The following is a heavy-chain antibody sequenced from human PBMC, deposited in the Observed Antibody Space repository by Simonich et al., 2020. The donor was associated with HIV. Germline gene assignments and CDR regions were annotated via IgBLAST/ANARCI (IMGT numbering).Heavy chain of an antibody. CDR2: IRWDSGSI. CDR1: GFTFVVYA. J-gene: IGHJ3*02. CDR3: AKGRLKWELLRGAFDI. V-gene: IGHV3-9*01. Sequence: EVQLVESGGGLVQPGRSLRLSCAASGFTFVVYAMHWVRQAPGKGREWVSGIRWDSGSIGYADSMKGRFTISRDNAKKSLYLQMNSLRAEDTALYYCAKGRLKWELLRGAFDIWGQGTMVTVSS. D-gene: IGHD1-26*01.